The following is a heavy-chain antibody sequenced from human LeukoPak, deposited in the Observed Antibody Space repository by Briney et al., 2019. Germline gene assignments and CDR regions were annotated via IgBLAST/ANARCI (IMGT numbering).Heavy chain of an antibody. CDR2: IYYSGST. CDR3: ARGIRAAAFDY. Sequence: PSETLSLTCTVSGGSISSGGYYWSWIRQPPGKGLEWIGYIYYSGSTNYNPSLKSRVTISVDTSKNQFSLKLSSVTAADTAVYYCARGIRAAAFDYWGQGTLVTVSS. CDR1: GGSISSGGYY. V-gene: IGHV4-61*08. D-gene: IGHD2-15*01. J-gene: IGHJ4*02.